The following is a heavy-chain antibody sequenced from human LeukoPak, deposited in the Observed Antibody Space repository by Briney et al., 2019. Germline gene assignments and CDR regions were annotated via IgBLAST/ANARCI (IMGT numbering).Heavy chain of an antibody. D-gene: IGHD3-10*01. CDR3: ARAKYYYGSGSYGYFDY. V-gene: IGHV4-59*01. CDR1: GGSISSYY. Sequence: SETLSFTCTVSGGSISSYYWSWIRQPPGKGLEWIGYIYYSGSTNYNPSLKSRVTISVDTSKNQFSLKLSSVTAADTAVYYCARAKYYYGSGSYGYFDYWGQGTLVTVSS. CDR2: IYYSGST. J-gene: IGHJ4*02.